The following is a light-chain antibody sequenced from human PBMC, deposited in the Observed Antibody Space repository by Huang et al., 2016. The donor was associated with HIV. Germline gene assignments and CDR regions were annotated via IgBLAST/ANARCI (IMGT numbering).Light chain of an antibody. CDR2: GPS. Sequence: EVVMTQSPATLSVSPGERATLSCRASQSVNSNVAWYQQKPGQAPRLLIYGPSTRATGIPARFSGSGSGTEVTLTISSLESEDFAVYYCQQYKDWPRTFGQGTKVEIK. J-gene: IGKJ1*01. CDR1: QSVNSN. CDR3: QQYKDWPRT. V-gene: IGKV3-15*01.